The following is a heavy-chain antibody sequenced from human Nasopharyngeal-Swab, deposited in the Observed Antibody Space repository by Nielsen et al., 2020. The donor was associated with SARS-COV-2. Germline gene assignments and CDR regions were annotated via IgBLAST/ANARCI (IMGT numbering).Heavy chain of an antibody. J-gene: IGHJ4*02. CDR2: IVVGSGNT. Sequence: SVKVSCKASGFTFTSSAVQWVRQARGQRLEWIGWIVVGSGNTNYAQKFQERVTITRDMSTSTAYMELSSLRSEDTAVYYCARHFLSHLNPAFDYWGQGLLVTVSS. CDR1: GFTFTSSA. CDR3: ARHFLSHLNPAFDY. D-gene: IGHD2/OR15-2a*01. V-gene: IGHV1-58*01.